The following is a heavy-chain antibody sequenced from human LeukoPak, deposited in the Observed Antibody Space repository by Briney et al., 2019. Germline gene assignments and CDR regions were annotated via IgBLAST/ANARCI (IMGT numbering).Heavy chain of an antibody. CDR1: GGSISTYF. D-gene: IGHD3-22*01. V-gene: IGHV4-4*07. Sequence: SETLSLTCSVSGGSISTYFWSWIRQPAGKGLEWIGRLYTSGSTNYNPSLKSRLTMSADTSKNQFSLNLRSVTAADTAIYYCARDRVDSSGYYYYYGIDVWGQGTAVTVSS. CDR3: ARDRVDSSGYYYYYGIDV. CDR2: LYTSGST. J-gene: IGHJ6*02.